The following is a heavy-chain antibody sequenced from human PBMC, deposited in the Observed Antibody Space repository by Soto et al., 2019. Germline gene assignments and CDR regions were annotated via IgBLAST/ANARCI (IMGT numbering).Heavy chain of an antibody. Sequence: GGSLRLSCAASGFTFSSYAMSWVRQAPGKGLEWVAVISYDGSNKYYADSVKGRFTISRDNSKNTLYLQMNSLRAEDTAVYYCARDVLGTVTTSVYFDYWGQGTLVTVSS. J-gene: IGHJ4*02. CDR1: GFTFSSYA. CDR3: ARDVLGTVTTSVYFDY. D-gene: IGHD4-17*01. V-gene: IGHV3-30-3*01. CDR2: ISYDGSNK.